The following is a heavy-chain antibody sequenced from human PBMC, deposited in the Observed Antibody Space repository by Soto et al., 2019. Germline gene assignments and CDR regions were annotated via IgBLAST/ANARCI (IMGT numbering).Heavy chain of an antibody. CDR2: IFWDDDK. Sequence: SGPTLVNPTQTLTLTCTFSGFSLSTSGVGVGWIRQPPGKALEWLALIFWDDDKRYSPSLKSRLTITKDTSKNQVVLTMTNMDPVDTATYYCAHSPEDIVVVPAAMGGYYYYYYYMDVWGKGTTVTVSS. CDR1: GFSLSTSGVG. D-gene: IGHD2-2*01. V-gene: IGHV2-5*02. CDR3: AHSPEDIVVVPAAMGGYYYYYYYMDV. J-gene: IGHJ6*03.